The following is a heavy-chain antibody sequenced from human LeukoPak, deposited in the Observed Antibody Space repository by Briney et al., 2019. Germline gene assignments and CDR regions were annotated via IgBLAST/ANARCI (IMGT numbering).Heavy chain of an antibody. CDR3: ALSSSSWVWFDP. V-gene: IGHV6-1*01. CDR1: GGSVSSNSAA. CDR2: TYYRSKWYN. J-gene: IGHJ5*02. Sequence: SQTLSLTCAISGGSVSSNSAAWNWISQSPSRGLEWLGRTYYRSKWYNDYAVSVKSRITINPYTSKNQFSLQLNSVTPEDTAVYYCALSSSSWVWFDPWGQGTLVTVSS. D-gene: IGHD6-13*01.